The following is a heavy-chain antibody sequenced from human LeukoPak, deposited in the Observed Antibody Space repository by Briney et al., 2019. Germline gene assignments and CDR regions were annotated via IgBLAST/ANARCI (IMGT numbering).Heavy chain of an antibody. D-gene: IGHD4-17*01. V-gene: IGHV1-2*02. Sequence: ASVKVSCKASGYTFTDYYMHWVRQAPGQGLEWMWWINPNSGGASFARKFQGRVTMARDTSISTAYMEVSRLRSDDTAVYYCARGLGTVTTLNYYVADWGQGTLVTVSS. J-gene: IGHJ4*02. CDR2: INPNSGGA. CDR3: ARGLGTVTTLNYYVAD. CDR1: GYTFTDYY.